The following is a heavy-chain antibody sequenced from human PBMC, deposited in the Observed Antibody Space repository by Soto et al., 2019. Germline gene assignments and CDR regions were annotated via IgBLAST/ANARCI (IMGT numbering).Heavy chain of an antibody. CDR1: GFPVSINY. CDR3: ATERSYDILTGYSHDAFDI. Sequence: GGSLRLSCAASGFPVSINYMSLVRQSPGKGLEWVSFIYSGGSTYYADSVKGRFTIPRDNCKNTLYLQMKSLRAEDTAVYYCATERSYDILTGYSHDAFDIWGQGNMVTVSS. D-gene: IGHD3-9*01. V-gene: IGHV3-53*01. CDR2: IYSGGST. J-gene: IGHJ3*02.